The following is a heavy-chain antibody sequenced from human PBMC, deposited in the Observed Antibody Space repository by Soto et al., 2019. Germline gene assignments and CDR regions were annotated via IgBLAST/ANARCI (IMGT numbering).Heavy chain of an antibody. D-gene: IGHD6-6*01. J-gene: IGHJ5*02. Sequence: SETLSLTCSVSGGSFNSGGYSWNWIRQHPGKGLEWIGYIYYSGTTYYNPSLKSRVSMSMNTSKNQFSLRLISVTAADTAVYFCAREDAVRLERRSDLSGQGALVTVSS. CDR1: GGSFNSGGYS. CDR2: IYYSGTT. CDR3: AREDAVRLERRSDL. V-gene: IGHV4-31*03.